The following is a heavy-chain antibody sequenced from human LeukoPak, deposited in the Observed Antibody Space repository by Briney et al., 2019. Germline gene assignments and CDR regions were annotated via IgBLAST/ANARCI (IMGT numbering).Heavy chain of an antibody. J-gene: IGHJ3*02. D-gene: IGHD3-9*01. V-gene: IGHV3-7*01. CDR3: ARDLYDVLTGYSYDAFDI. CDR1: GFTFSTYW. CDR2: IQQDGSEK. Sequence: GGTLRLSCAASGFTFSTYWMSWVRQAPGKGLEWVANIQQDGSEKYYVDSVKGRFTIDGDNAKNSLYLQMNSLRAEDTAVYYCARDLYDVLTGYSYDAFDIWGQGTMVTVSS.